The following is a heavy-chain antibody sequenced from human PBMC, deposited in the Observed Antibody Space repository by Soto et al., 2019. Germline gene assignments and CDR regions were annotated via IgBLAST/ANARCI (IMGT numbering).Heavy chain of an antibody. Sequence: GGSLRLSCAASGFTFSSYGMHWVRQAPGKGLEWVALVWYDGSKQFYGDSVKGRFTVSRDNSKNTVDLQLNSLTSDDTAVYYCAREGNAGRFDRWGRGTLVTVSS. CDR1: GFTFSSYG. V-gene: IGHV3-33*01. D-gene: IGHD3-10*01. J-gene: IGHJ5*02. CDR3: AREGNAGRFDR. CDR2: VWYDGSKQ.